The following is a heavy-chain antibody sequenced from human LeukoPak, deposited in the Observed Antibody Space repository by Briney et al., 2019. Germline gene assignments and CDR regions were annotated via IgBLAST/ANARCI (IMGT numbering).Heavy chain of an antibody. CDR1: GFTFISHG. Sequence: GGSLRLSCVASGFTFISHGMHWVRQAPGKGLEWVAVILYDGSNKYYADSVKGRFTISRDNSKNTLYLQMNSLRAEDTAVYYCAKETSAFFGVVIITCFDYWGQGTLVTVSS. CDR2: ILYDGSNK. D-gene: IGHD3-3*01. CDR3: AKETSAFFGVVIITCFDY. V-gene: IGHV3-30*18. J-gene: IGHJ4*02.